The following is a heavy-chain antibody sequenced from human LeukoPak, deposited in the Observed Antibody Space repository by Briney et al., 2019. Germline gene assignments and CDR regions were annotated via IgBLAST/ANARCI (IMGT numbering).Heavy chain of an antibody. D-gene: IGHD3-3*01. Sequence: ASVKVSCKASGYTFTGYYMHWVRQAPGQGLEWMGWINPNSGGTNYAQKFQGRVTMTRDTSISTAYMELSRLRSDDTAVCYCARDRRTFWSGYYGYNWFDPWGQGTLVTVSS. V-gene: IGHV1-2*02. CDR1: GYTFTGYY. J-gene: IGHJ5*02. CDR2: INPNSGGT. CDR3: ARDRRTFWSGYYGYNWFDP.